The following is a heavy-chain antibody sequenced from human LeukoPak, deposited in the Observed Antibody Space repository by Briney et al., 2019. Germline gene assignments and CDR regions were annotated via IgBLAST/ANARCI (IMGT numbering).Heavy chain of an antibody. CDR2: ISAYNGNT. D-gene: IGHD3-10*01. Sequence: ASEKVSCKASGYTFTSYGISWVRQAPGQGLEWMGWISAYNGNTNYAQKLQGRVTMTTDTSTSTAYMELRSLRSDDTAVYYCARGYGSGSYFSSYYYYYMDVWGKGTTVTISS. CDR3: ARGYGSGSYFSSYYYYYMDV. V-gene: IGHV1-18*01. CDR1: GYTFTSYG. J-gene: IGHJ6*03.